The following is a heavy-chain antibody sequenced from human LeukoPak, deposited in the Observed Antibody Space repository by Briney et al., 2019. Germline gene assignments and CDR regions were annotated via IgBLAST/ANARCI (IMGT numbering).Heavy chain of an antibody. CDR1: GFTFSDYY. V-gene: IGHV3-11*04. Sequence: GGSLRLSCAASGFTFSDYYMSWIRQAPGKGLEWVSYISNSGRTTYYADSVKGRFTISRDNAKNSLYLQMNSLRAEDTAVYYCVRERSYDLDYWGQGTLVTVSS. CDR3: VRERSYDLDY. CDR2: ISNSGRTT. J-gene: IGHJ4*02. D-gene: IGHD1-26*01.